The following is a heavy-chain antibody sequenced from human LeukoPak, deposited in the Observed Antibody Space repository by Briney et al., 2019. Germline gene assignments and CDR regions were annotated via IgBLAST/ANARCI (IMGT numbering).Heavy chain of an antibody. D-gene: IGHD3-10*01. CDR2: VGGSGGST. Sequence: GGSLRFSCAASEFTFTSNAMSWVRQAPGKGLEWVSGVGGSGGSTYYADSVKGRFTISRDNSKNTLFLQMNSLRAEDTAVYYCAKAYGSGYYYAYFDYWGQGTLVTVSS. CDR3: AKAYGSGYYYAYFDY. J-gene: IGHJ4*02. CDR1: EFTFTSNA. V-gene: IGHV3-23*01.